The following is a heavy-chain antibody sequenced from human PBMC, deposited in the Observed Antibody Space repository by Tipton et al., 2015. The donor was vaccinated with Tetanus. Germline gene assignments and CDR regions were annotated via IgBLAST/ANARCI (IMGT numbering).Heavy chain of an antibody. Sequence: GSLRLSCAASKFSFSRHSMNWVRQAPGKGLEWVSSISSGSTYIYYADSVKGRFTISRDNAKNSLYLLMDSLRAEDTAVYYCARDQIVEQATRDHVYGVDVWGQGTTVTVSS. D-gene: IGHD3-22*01. CDR3: ARDQIVEQATRDHVYGVDV. V-gene: IGHV3-21*01. CDR2: ISSGSTYI. CDR1: KFSFSRHS. J-gene: IGHJ6*02.